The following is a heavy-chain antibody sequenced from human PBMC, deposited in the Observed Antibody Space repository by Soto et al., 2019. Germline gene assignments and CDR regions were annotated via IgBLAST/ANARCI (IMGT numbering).Heavy chain of an antibody. D-gene: IGHD2-15*01. V-gene: IGHV5-51*01. Sequence: PGESLKISCQGSGYTFTNYWIAWVRQMPGKGLEWMGIIYPDDSDTRYSPSFQGQVTISADKSISTAYLQWSSLKASDTAMYYCARHGRVVVAANDAFDIWGQGTMVTVSS. CDR2: IYPDDSDT. CDR3: ARHGRVVVAANDAFDI. CDR1: GYTFTNYW. J-gene: IGHJ3*02.